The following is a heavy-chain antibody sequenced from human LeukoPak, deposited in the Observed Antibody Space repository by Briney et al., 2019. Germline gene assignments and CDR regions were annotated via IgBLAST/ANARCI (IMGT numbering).Heavy chain of an antibody. CDR2: TYPGDSNT. CDR1: GYGFTAYW. V-gene: IGHV5-51*01. J-gene: IGHJ4*02. CDR3: VRHPQRSGWSHFDY. Sequence: GESLKISCKVSGYGFTAYWIGWVRQMPGMGLEWVAITYPGDSNTVYSPSFQGQVTISADTSISTAYLQWNSLRASDTAMYFCVRHPQRSGWSHFDYWGQGTLVTVSP. D-gene: IGHD6-19*01.